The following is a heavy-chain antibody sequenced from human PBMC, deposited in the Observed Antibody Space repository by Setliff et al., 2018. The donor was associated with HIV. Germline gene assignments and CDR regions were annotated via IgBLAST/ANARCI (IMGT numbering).Heavy chain of an antibody. V-gene: IGHV4-39*01. CDR2: IYYTGGT. Sequence: SETLSLTCTVSGGSMSSTIYYWGWIRQPPGKGLTWIGSIYYTGGTYYNPSLKSRVTISLDTSKNQFSLKLSSVTAADTAVYYCARHRDPPGSRWIFYYYYMDLWGGGTTVTVSS. D-gene: IGHD6-13*01. CDR3: ARHRDPPGSRWIFYYYYMDL. J-gene: IGHJ6*03. CDR1: GGSMSSTIYY.